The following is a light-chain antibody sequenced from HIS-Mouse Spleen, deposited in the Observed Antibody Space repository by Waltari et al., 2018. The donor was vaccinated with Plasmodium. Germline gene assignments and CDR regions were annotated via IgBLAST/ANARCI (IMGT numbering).Light chain of an antibody. J-gene: IGLJ3*02. CDR3: QAWDSSTWV. CDR1: KLGDKY. V-gene: IGLV3-1*01. Sequence: SYELTQPPSVSVSPGQTASITCSGDKLGDKYACWYQQKPGQSPVLVIYQDSKRPSGIRGRFSGSNSGNTAALTISGTQAMDEADYYCQAWDSSTWVFGGGTKLTVL. CDR2: QDS.